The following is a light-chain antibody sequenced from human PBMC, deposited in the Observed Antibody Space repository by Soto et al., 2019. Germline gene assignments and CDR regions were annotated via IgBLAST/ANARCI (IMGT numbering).Light chain of an antibody. V-gene: IGKV3-20*01. Sequence: EIVLTQSPGTLSLSPGERATLSCRASQSVSSSYLAWYQQKPGQAPRLLIYGASSRATGIPDRFSGSGSGTDFTLTIRRLEREDFAVYYCQQYGSSPQWTFGQGTKVEIK. CDR1: QSVSSSY. J-gene: IGKJ1*01. CDR2: GAS. CDR3: QQYGSSPQWT.